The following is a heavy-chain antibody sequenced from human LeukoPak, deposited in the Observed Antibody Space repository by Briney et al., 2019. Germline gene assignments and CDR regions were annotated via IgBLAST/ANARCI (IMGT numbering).Heavy chain of an antibody. V-gene: IGHV1-69*04. CDR2: IISILGIA. CDR3: ARDYERQGYGDYRYSSYGFDY. J-gene: IGHJ4*02. CDR1: GGTFSSYA. D-gene: IGHD4-17*01. Sequence: SVNVSCKASGGTFSSYAISCVGQAPGQGLEWIGRIISILGIANYPQKLQGRVTITADKSTSTAYMELSRLRSEDTAVYYCARDYERQGYGDYRYSSYGFDYWGQGTLVTVSS.